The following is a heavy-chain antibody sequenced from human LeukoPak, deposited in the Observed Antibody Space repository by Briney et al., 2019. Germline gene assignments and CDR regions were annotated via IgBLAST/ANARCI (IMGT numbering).Heavy chain of an antibody. J-gene: IGHJ6*03. V-gene: IGHV4-34*01. CDR1: GASFSDYY. CDR2: INHSGST. CDR3: ARDGDWFDTAMVKTPTYYYYYVDV. D-gene: IGHD5-18*01. Sequence: PSETLSLTCAVYGASFSDYYWSWIRQPPGKGLEWIGEINHSGSTNYNPSLKSRVTISVDTSKNQFSLRLSSVTAADTAVYYCARDGDWFDTAMVKTPTYYYYYVDVWGKGTTVTVSS.